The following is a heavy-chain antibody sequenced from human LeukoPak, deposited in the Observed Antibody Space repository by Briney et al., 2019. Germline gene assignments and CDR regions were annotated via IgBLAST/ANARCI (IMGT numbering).Heavy chain of an antibody. D-gene: IGHD3-22*01. CDR1: GGSISSSSYY. Sequence: SETLSLTCTVSGGSISSSSYYWGWIRQPPGKGLEWIGSIYYSGSTYYNPSLKSRVTISVGTSKNQFSLKLSSVTAADTAVYYCARQYYYDSSGYYGWFDPWGQGTLVTVSS. CDR2: IYYSGST. CDR3: ARQYYYDSSGYYGWFDP. J-gene: IGHJ5*02. V-gene: IGHV4-39*01.